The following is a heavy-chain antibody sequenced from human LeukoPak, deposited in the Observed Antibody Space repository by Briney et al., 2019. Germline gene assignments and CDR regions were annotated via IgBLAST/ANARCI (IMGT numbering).Heavy chain of an antibody. J-gene: IGHJ3*02. CDR3: ARDKHTGGFDI. V-gene: IGHV3-48*01. D-gene: IGHD1-26*01. Sequence: GGSLRLSCAASEFTFSSYTMNWVRQAPGKGLEWVSYISSSSSTIYYADSVKGRFTISRDNAKNSLYLQMNSLRAEDTAVYYCARDKHTGGFDIWGQGTMVTVSS. CDR1: EFTFSSYT. CDR2: ISSSSSTI.